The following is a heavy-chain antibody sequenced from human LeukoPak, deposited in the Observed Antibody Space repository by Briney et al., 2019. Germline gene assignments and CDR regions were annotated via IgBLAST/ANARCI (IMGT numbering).Heavy chain of an antibody. CDR2: IIPILGIA. D-gene: IGHD1-26*01. CDR1: GGTFSSYT. V-gene: IGHV1-69*02. Sequence: SVKVSCKASGGTFSSYTISWVRQAPGQGLEWMGRIIPILGIANYAQKFQGRVTITADKSTSTAYMELSSLRSEDTAVYYCARRRVGASRDFFDSWGQGVLVTVSS. CDR3: ARRRVGASRDFFDS. J-gene: IGHJ4*02.